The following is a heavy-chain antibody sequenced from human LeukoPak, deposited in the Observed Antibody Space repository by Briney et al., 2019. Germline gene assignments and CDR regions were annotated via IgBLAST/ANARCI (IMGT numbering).Heavy chain of an antibody. Sequence: ASVKVSCKASGYTFTGYYMHWVRQAPGQGLEWMGWINPNSGGTNYAQKLQGRVTMTTDTSTSTAYMELRSLRSDDTAVYYCARDYILAWYGDYGHGYFDLWGRGTLVTVSS. D-gene: IGHD4-17*01. CDR3: ARDYILAWYGDYGHGYFDL. J-gene: IGHJ2*01. CDR2: INPNSGGT. V-gene: IGHV1-2*02. CDR1: GYTFTGYY.